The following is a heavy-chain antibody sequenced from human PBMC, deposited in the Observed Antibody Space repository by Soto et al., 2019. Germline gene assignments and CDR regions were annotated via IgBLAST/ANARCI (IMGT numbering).Heavy chain of an antibody. CDR2: INAYNGDT. J-gene: IGHJ6*02. CDR3: ARMGDVPYYCFGMDV. CDR1: GYTFTSYG. Sequence: QVQLVQTGAEVKKPAASVKVSCKASGYTFTSYGFSWVRQAPGQGLEWMGWINAYNGDTNYAQNLKGRVTMTTDTWTHRAYMELRSLRSDDRCVYYCARMGDVPYYCFGMDVWGQGTTVTVSS. V-gene: IGHV1-18*01. D-gene: IGHD3-16*01.